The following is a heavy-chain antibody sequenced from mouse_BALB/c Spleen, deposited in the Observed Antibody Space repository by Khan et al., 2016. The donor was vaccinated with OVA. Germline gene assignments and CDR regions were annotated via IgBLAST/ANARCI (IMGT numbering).Heavy chain of an antibody. CDR1: GYSITSGYA. J-gene: IGHJ2*01. D-gene: IGHD1-1*01. CDR2: ISYSGGT. CDR3: ARGNYYGYYFDY. Sequence: EVQLQESGPGLVKPSQSLSLTCTVTGYSITSGYAWNWIRQFPGNKLEWMGYISYSGGTSYNPSLKSRISITRDTSKNQFFLQLNSVTTEDTATYHCARGNYYGYYFDYWGQGTTLTVSS. V-gene: IGHV3-2*02.